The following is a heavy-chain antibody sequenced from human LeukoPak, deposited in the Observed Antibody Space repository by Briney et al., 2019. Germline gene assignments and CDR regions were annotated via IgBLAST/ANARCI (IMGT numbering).Heavy chain of an antibody. D-gene: IGHD3-16*02. J-gene: IGHJ4*02. V-gene: IGHV3-15*01. Sequence: GGSLRLSCAASGFTFSNAWMSWVRQAPGKGLEWVGRIKSKTDGGTTDYAAPVKGRFTISRDDSKNTLYLQMNSLKTEDTAVYYCTTAVTFGGVIVIPHDYWGQGTLVTASS. CDR2: IKSKTDGGTT. CDR1: GFTFSNAW. CDR3: TTAVTFGGVIVIPHDY.